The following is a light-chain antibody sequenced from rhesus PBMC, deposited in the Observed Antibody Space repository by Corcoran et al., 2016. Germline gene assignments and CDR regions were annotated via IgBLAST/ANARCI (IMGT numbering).Light chain of an antibody. Sequence: DIQMTQSPSSLFASVGDRVTIACRASQAINIYLSWYQQKPGKAPKLLIFDASALQSGVPSRFSGSGSWTDFIFTISSLQPEDVATYFCLQCNSDLYSFGQGTKVELK. CDR1: QAINIY. CDR3: LQCNSDLYS. CDR2: DAS. J-gene: IGKJ2*01. V-gene: IGKV1-43*02.